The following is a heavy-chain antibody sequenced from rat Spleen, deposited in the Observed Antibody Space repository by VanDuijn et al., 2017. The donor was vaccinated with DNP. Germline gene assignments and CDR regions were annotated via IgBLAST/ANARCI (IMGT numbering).Heavy chain of an antibody. J-gene: IGHJ2*01. CDR1: GFTFSNHG. CDR2: ISYDGSST. CDR3: ASPVGYFGY. V-gene: IGHV5-29*01. Sequence: EVQLVESGGGLVQPGRSLKVVCVASGFTFSNHGMAWVRQAPTKGLEWVASISYDGSSTYYRDSVKGRFTISRDNEKSTLYLQMDSLRSEDTATYYCASPVGYFGYWGQGVMVTVSS.